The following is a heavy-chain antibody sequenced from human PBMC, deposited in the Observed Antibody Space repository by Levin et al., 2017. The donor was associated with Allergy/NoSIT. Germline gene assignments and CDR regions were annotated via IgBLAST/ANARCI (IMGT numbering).Heavy chain of an antibody. V-gene: IGHV4-59*01. Sequence: PSETLSLTCTVSGGSISSYYWSWIRQPPGKGLEWIGYIYYSGSTNYNPSLKSRVTISVDTSKNQFSLKLSSVTAADTAVYYCARARELGYCSGGSCFHFDYWGQGTLVTVSS. J-gene: IGHJ4*02. CDR3: ARARELGYCSGGSCFHFDY. CDR1: GGSISSYY. D-gene: IGHD2-15*01. CDR2: IYYSGST.